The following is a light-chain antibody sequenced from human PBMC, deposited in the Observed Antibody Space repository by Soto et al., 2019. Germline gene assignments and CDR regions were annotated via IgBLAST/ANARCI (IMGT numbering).Light chain of an antibody. V-gene: IGLV2-14*01. CDR1: TSDFGAYNY. CDR2: EVS. Sequence: QSALTQPASVSGTPGQSITISCTGSTSDFGAYNYVSWYKHHPGQAPQLMIYEVSNRPSGVSNRFSGSKSGNTASLTISGLQADDEGDYYCSSKTSSSAPLVFGTGTKLTVL. J-gene: IGLJ1*01. CDR3: SSKTSSSAPLV.